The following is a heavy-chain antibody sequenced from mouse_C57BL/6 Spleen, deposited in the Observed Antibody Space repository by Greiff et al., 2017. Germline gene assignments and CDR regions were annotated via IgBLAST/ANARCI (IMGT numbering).Heavy chain of an antibody. J-gene: IGHJ3*01. D-gene: IGHD2-4*01. CDR2: IDPSDSYP. CDR1: GYTFTSYW. V-gene: IGHV1-69*01. Sequence: QVQLQQPGAELVLPGASVKLSCKASGYTFTSYWMHWVKQRPGQGLAWIGEIDPSDSYPNYNQKFKGKSTLTVDKSSSTAYMQLSSLTSEDSAVYYCACDYPYWGQGTLGTVAA. CDR3: ACDYPY.